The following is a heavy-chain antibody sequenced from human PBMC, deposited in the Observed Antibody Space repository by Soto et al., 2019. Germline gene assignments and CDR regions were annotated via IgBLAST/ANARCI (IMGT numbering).Heavy chain of an antibody. J-gene: IGHJ3*02. Sequence: EVQLVESGGGLVQPGGSLRLSCAASGFTFNSYSMNWVRQAPGKGLEWISYIFTSSSTIYYADSVKGRFTISRDNAKNSLYLHMNSLRAEDTAVYYCARDRGEWPAAFDICGQGTMVTVSS. CDR3: ARDRGEWPAAFDI. D-gene: IGHD3-16*01. V-gene: IGHV3-48*01. CDR1: GFTFNSYS. CDR2: IFTSSSTI.